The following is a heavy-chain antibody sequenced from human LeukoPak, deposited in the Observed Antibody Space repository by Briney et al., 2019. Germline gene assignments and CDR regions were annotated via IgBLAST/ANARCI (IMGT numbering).Heavy chain of an antibody. J-gene: IGHJ4*02. Sequence: PGGPLKLSCEASGLTSSTYRMTWFRQAPGKGLEGGSYISGSSSTIYYADSVKGRFTISRDNGKNTLYLQMNSLRAEDTAVYYCARGSTYYDSSGQVPFDYWGQGTLVTVSS. CDR2: ISGSSSTI. D-gene: IGHD3-22*01. CDR1: GLTSSTYR. CDR3: ARGSTYYDSSGQVPFDY. V-gene: IGHV3-48*01.